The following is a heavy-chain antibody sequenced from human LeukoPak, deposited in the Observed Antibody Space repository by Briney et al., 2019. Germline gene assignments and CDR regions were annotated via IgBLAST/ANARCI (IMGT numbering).Heavy chain of an antibody. CDR1: GGSFSGYY. V-gene: IGHV4-34*01. CDR3: ARVLYGYDSSGYYVNYGMDV. J-gene: IGHJ6*02. Sequence: PSETLSLTCAVYGGSFSGYYWSWIRQPPGKGLEWIGEINHSGSTNYNPSLKSRVTISVDTSKNQFSLKLSSVTAADTAAYYCARVLYGYDSSGYYVNYGMDVWGQGTTVTVSS. CDR2: INHSGST. D-gene: IGHD3-22*01.